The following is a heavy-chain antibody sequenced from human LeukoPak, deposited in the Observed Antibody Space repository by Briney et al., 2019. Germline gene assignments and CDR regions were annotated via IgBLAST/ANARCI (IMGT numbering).Heavy chain of an antibody. Sequence: SETLSLTCTVSAGSINNNYWSWIRQPPGKGLEWIGNIYYSGSTNYNPALKSRVTISVDTPKNQFSLRLSSVTAADTAVYYCARVAGYCSGNSCPYYFDYWGQGTLVTVSS. V-gene: IGHV4-59*01. CDR3: ARVAGYCSGNSCPYYFDY. J-gene: IGHJ4*02. CDR2: IYYSGST. D-gene: IGHD2-15*01. CDR1: AGSINNNY.